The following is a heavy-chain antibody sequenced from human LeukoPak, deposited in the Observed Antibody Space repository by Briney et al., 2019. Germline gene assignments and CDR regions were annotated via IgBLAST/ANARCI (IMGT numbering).Heavy chain of an antibody. CDR1: GGSISSYY. Sequence: SETLSLTCTVSGGSISSYYWSWIRQPPGKGLEWSGYIYYSGSTNYNPSLKSRVTISVDTSKNQFSLKLSSVTAADTAVYYCARLVVDDSSGYYYYYYGMDVWSQGTTVTVSS. J-gene: IGHJ6*02. V-gene: IGHV4-59*08. CDR2: IYYSGST. CDR3: ARLVVDDSSGYYYYYYGMDV. D-gene: IGHD3-22*01.